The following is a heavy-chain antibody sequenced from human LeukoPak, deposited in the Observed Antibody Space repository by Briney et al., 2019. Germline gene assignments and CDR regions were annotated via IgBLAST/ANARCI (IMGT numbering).Heavy chain of an antibody. Sequence: PSETLSLTCTVSGGSISNYYWSWIRQPPGKGLEWIGYIYYSGSTNYNPSLKSRVTISVDTSKNQFSLKLSSVTAADTAVYYCARAQRSYYYYGMDVWGQGTTVTVSS. CDR2: IYYSGST. CDR3: ARAQRSYYYYGMDV. J-gene: IGHJ6*02. CDR1: GGSISNYY. V-gene: IGHV4-59*01.